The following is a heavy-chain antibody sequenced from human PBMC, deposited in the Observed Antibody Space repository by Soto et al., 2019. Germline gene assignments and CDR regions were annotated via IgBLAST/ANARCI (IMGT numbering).Heavy chain of an antibody. J-gene: IGHJ4*02. CDR1: GGTFSSHS. D-gene: IGHD2-21*02. V-gene: IGHV1-69*01. CDR3: AREVGYGDFSAALLD. Sequence: VQLMQSGAEVKKPGSSVKVSCKASGGTFSSHSINWVRQAPGQGLEWMGGIITLFGTSNYAQNFQGRVTIPADQSTSTAYMELNSLPSDDTAVYYCAREVGYGDFSAALLDWGQGTLVTVSS. CDR2: IITLFGTS.